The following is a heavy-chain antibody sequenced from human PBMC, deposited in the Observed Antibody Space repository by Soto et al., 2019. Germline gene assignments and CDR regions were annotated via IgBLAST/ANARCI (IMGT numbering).Heavy chain of an antibody. CDR3: AADLTGARDYYFDY. V-gene: IGHV4-59*08. CDR2: IYYSGST. Sequence: PSETLSLTCTVSGVSISSYYWSWIRQPPGKGLEWIGYIYYSGSTNYNPSLKSRVTISVDTSKNQFSLKLRSVTAADTAVYYCAADLTGARDYYFDYWGQGILVTVSS. J-gene: IGHJ4*02. CDR1: GVSISSYY. D-gene: IGHD3-10*01.